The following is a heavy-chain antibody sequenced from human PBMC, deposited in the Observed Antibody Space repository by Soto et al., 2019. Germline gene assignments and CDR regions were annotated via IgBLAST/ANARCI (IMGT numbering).Heavy chain of an antibody. D-gene: IGHD5-12*01. V-gene: IGHV3-53*04. J-gene: IGHJ3*02. CDR3: ERSKLSGFREAAFDI. CDR1: GFTVSSNY. Sequence: EVQLVESGGGLVQPGGSLRLSCAASGFTVSSNYMSWVRQAPGKGLEWVSVIYSGGSTYYADSVKGRFTISRHNSKNTLYLQMNSLRAEDTAVYYCERSKLSGFREAAFDIWGQGTMVTVSS. CDR2: IYSGGST.